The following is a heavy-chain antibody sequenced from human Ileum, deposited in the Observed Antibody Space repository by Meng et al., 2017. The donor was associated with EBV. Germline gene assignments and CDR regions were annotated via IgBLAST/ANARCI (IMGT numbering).Heavy chain of an antibody. V-gene: IGHV4-4*02. CDR1: DPYITNNYW. J-gene: IGHJ4*02. CDR3: ARGGSGYYYGSGFDY. CDR2: IYYSGNT. Sequence: QVPTQEAGPGLLRPSGTPSLPLIVSDPYITNNYWWSWVRQPPGKGLEWIGEIYYSGNTYYNPSLKSRVTISVDKSNNQFSLRLSSVTAADTAVYYCARGGSGYYYGSGFDYWGQGTLVTVSS. D-gene: IGHD3-10*01.